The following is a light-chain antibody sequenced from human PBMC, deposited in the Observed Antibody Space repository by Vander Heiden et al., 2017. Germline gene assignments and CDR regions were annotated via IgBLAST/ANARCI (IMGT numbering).Light chain of an antibody. CDR3: QERNTFT. CDR1: QSIFNY. J-gene: IGKJ3*01. Sequence: EIVLTQSPATLSLSPGERATLSCRASQSIFNYLGWSQQKPGQAPRLLIYDVSIRATGIPARFSGSGSGTDFTLTINSLEPEDFAVYYCQERNTFTFGPGTKVDIK. V-gene: IGKV3-11*01. CDR2: DVS.